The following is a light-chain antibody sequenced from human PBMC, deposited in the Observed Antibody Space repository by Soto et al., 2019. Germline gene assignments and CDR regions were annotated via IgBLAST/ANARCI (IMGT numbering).Light chain of an antibody. Sequence: QSVLTQPPSVSGAPGKTVTISCAGSSSNIGAGYDVHWYHQHPGTAPKLLIYGNNHRPSGVPERFSGSRSGTSASLAITGVQAEDEADYYCQSYDSSLSVWGFGGGTKLTVL. CDR2: GNN. CDR3: QSYDSSLSVWG. CDR1: SSNIGAGYD. V-gene: IGLV1-40*01. J-gene: IGLJ3*02.